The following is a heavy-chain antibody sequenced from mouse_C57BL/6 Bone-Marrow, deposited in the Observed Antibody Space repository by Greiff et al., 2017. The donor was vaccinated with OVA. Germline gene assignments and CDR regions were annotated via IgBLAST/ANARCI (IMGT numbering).Heavy chain of an antibody. CDR3: ARDYGSILDY. V-gene: IGHV5-17*01. CDR2: ISSGSSTI. D-gene: IGHD1-1*01. J-gene: IGHJ2*01. CDR1: GFTFSDYG. Sequence: EVKLMESGGGLVKPGGSLKLSCAASGFTFSDYGMHWVRQAPEKGLERVAYISSGSSTIYYADTVKGRFTISRDNAKNTLFLQMTSLRSEDTAMYYCARDYGSILDYWGQGTTLTVSS.